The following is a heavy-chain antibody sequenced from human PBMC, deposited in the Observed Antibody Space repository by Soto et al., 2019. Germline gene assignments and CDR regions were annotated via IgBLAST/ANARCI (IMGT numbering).Heavy chain of an antibody. Sequence: GASVKVSFKASGGTFSSYAISWVRQAPGQGLEWMGGIIPIFGTANYAQKFQGRVTITADESTSTAYMELSSLRSEDTAVYYCARDQKWELLPVYYYYYGMDVWGQGTTVTVSS. J-gene: IGHJ6*02. CDR2: IIPIFGTA. D-gene: IGHD1-26*01. V-gene: IGHV1-69*13. CDR1: GGTFSSYA. CDR3: ARDQKWELLPVYYYYYGMDV.